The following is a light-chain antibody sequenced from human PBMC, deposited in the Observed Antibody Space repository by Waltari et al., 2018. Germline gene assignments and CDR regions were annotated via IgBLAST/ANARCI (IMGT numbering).Light chain of an antibody. J-gene: IGLJ3*02. V-gene: IGLV3-19*01. Sequence: SSELTQGPPVSVALGQTVRITCQGDSGRHHYASWYQQKPGQAPTLVIYDKNNRPSGIPDRFSGSISGDTASLTITGARAEDEADYYCNSGDSSAFRWVFGAGTRLTVL. CDR3: NSGDSSAFRWV. CDR1: SGRHHY. CDR2: DKN.